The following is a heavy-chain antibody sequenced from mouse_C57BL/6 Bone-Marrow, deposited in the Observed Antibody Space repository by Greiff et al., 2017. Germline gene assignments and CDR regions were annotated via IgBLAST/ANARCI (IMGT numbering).Heavy chain of an antibody. CDR3: ARGGTTVVATDY. J-gene: IGHJ2*01. V-gene: IGHV3-6*01. CDR2: ISYDGSN. CDR1: GYSITSGHY. D-gene: IGHD1-1*01. Sequence: EVKLMESGPGLVKPSQSLSLTCSVTGYSITSGHYWNWIRQFPGNKLEWMGYISYDGSNNYNPSLKNRISITRDTSKNQFFLKLSSGTTEDTATYYCARGGTTVVATDYWGQGTTLTVSS.